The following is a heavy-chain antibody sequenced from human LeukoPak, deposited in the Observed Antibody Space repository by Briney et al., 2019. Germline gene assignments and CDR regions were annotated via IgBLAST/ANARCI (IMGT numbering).Heavy chain of an antibody. Sequence: ASVKVSCTASVYTFTGYYVHWVRQAPGQGLAGMGWINPNNGGTKYAQKFQGRVTMTRDTSITTAYMELSSLRSDDTAVYYCARFLGYCSAGSCYFDYWGQGTLVTVSS. V-gene: IGHV1-2*02. J-gene: IGHJ4*02. CDR1: VYTFTGYY. D-gene: IGHD2-15*01. CDR2: INPNNGGT. CDR3: ARFLGYCSAGSCYFDY.